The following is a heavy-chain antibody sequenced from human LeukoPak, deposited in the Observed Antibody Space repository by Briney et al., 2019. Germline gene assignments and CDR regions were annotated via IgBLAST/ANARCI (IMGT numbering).Heavy chain of an antibody. Sequence: SETLSLTCTVSGGSISSYYWSWIRQPPGKGLEWIGYIYYSGSTNYNPSPKSRVTISVDTSKNQFSLKLSSVTAADTAVYYCARHTYGSGSKDNWFDPWGQGTLVTVSS. CDR1: GGSISSYY. D-gene: IGHD3-10*01. CDR3: ARHTYGSGSKDNWFDP. V-gene: IGHV4-59*08. CDR2: IYYSGST. J-gene: IGHJ5*02.